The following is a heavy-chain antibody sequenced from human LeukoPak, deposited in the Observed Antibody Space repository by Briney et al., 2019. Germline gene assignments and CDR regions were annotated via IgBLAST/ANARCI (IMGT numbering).Heavy chain of an antibody. J-gene: IGHJ3*01. Sequence: SETLSLTCDVYGGSFSDYYWTWIRQPPGKGLEWIGEINHTGSTYYIPSLKSRVTISVDTSKNQFSLKLRSVTAADMAVYFCARQFLVGSTFHAFDLWGQGTRVTVSS. CDR2: INHTGST. CDR3: ARQFLVGSTFHAFDL. CDR1: GGSFSDYY. V-gene: IGHV4-34*01. D-gene: IGHD1-26*01.